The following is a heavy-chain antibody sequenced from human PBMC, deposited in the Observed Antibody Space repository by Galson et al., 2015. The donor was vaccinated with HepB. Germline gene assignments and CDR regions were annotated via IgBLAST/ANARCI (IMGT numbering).Heavy chain of an antibody. Sequence: SLRLSCAASGFTFDDYAMHWVRQAPGKGLEWVSGISWNSGSIGYADSVKGRFTISRDNAKNSLYLQMNSLRAEDTALYYCAKDQKHYYGSGSSRDAFDIWGQGTMVTVSS. CDR3: AKDQKHYYGSGSSRDAFDI. CDR1: GFTFDDYA. V-gene: IGHV3-9*01. CDR2: ISWNSGSI. D-gene: IGHD3-10*01. J-gene: IGHJ3*02.